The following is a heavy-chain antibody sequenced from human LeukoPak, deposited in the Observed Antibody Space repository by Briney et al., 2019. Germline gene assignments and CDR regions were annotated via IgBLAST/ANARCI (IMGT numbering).Heavy chain of an antibody. D-gene: IGHD7-27*01. Sequence: SETLSLTCTVSGGSISRYYWSWIRQPAGKGLEWIGHIYTTGSTSYNPSLKCRVTTSGDTSKNQFSLKLSSVTATDTAVYYCARYQNWGSWYYFDYWGQGTLVTVSS. CDR3: ARYQNWGSWYYFDY. CDR1: GGSISRYY. V-gene: IGHV4-4*07. CDR2: IYTTGST. J-gene: IGHJ4*02.